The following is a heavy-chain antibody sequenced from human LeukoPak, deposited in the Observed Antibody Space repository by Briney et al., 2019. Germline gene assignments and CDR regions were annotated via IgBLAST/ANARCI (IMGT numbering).Heavy chain of an antibody. Sequence: GGSLRLSCAASGFTFSSYAMSWVRQAPGKGLEWVSAISGSGGSTYYADSVKGRFTISRDNSKNTLYLQMNSLRAEDTAVYYCAKPLVPPITIFLLVPNFDYWGQGTLVTVSS. J-gene: IGHJ4*02. D-gene: IGHD3-9*01. V-gene: IGHV3-23*01. CDR1: GFTFSSYA. CDR2: ISGSGGST. CDR3: AKPLVPPITIFLLVPNFDY.